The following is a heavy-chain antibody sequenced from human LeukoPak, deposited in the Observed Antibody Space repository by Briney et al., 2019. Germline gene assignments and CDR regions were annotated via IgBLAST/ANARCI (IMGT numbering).Heavy chain of an antibody. CDR1: GFPFSKYG. J-gene: IGHJ4*02. CDR2: ISYDGSNK. CDR3: ATRQSDWYFFDY. Sequence: PGGSLRLSCIVSGFPFSKYGVHWVRQAPGKGLEWVAVISYDGSNKYYADSVKGRFTISRDNSKNTLYLQMNSLRPEDTAVYYCATRQSDWYFFDYWGQGTLVTVSS. V-gene: IGHV3-30*03. D-gene: IGHD3-9*01.